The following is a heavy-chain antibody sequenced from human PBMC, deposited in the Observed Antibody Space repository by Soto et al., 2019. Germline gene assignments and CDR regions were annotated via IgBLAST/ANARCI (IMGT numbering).Heavy chain of an antibody. CDR2: ISAYNGNT. CDR1: RDTFNSYC. J-gene: IGHJ1*01. CDR3: ARAVDYYDSSGYYTDEYFQL. Sequence: SVKVSCEACRDTFNSYCRSWVQQDTGQRLERMGWISAYNGNTNYAQKLQCRVTMTTDTSTSTVYMELRSLRSDDTAFYYCARAVDYYDSSGYYTDEYFQLWGQGTLVTVSS. D-gene: IGHD3-22*01. V-gene: IGHV1-18*01.